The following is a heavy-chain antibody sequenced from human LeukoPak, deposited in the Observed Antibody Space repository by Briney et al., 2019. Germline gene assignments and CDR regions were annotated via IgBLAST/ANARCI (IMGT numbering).Heavy chain of an antibody. V-gene: IGHV1-2*02. CDR3: ARSGSSWYYYYFDS. CDR1: GYTFTGYY. Sequence: ASVKVSCTASGYTFTGYYMHWVRQAPGQGLEWMGWINPNSGGTNYAQKFQGRVTMTRDTSISTAYMELSRLRSDDTAVYYCARSGSSWYYYYFDSWGQGTLVTVSS. J-gene: IGHJ4*02. D-gene: IGHD6-13*01. CDR2: INPNSGGT.